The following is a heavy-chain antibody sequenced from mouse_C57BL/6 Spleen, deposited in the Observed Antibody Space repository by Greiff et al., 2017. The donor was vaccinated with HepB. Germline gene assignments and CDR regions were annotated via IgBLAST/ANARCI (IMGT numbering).Heavy chain of an antibody. CDR2: ISSGGDYI. D-gene: IGHD1-1*01. V-gene: IGHV5-9-1*02. CDR1: GFTFSSYA. CDR3: TREEDYGSSYWYFDV. Sequence: EVMLVESGEGLVKPGGSLKLSCAASGFTFSSYAMSWVRQTPEKRLEWVAYISSGGDYIYYADTVKGRFTISRDNARNTLYLQMSSLKSEDTAMYYCTREEDYGSSYWYFDVWGTGTTVIVSS. J-gene: IGHJ1*03.